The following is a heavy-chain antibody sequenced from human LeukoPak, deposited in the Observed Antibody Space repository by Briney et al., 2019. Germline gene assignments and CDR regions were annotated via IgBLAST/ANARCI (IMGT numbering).Heavy chain of an antibody. D-gene: IGHD3-16*01. CDR3: TSTLGY. V-gene: IGHV3-15*01. Sequence: PGGSLRLSCAASGFTFSNVWLTCVRQAPGKGLEWVGRIKSKTDGGTTDYAAPVQGRFIISRDDSRNTLYLQMNSLKIEDTAVYYCTSTLGYWGQGTLVTVSS. J-gene: IGHJ4*02. CDR2: IKSKTDGGTT. CDR1: GFTFSNVW.